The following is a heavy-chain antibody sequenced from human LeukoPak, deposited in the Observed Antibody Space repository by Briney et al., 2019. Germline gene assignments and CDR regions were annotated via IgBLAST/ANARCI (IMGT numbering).Heavy chain of an antibody. CDR1: GFTVSSNY. CDR2: IYSGGTT. V-gene: IGHV3-53*04. J-gene: IGHJ4*02. D-gene: IGHD3-3*01. Sequence: GGSLRLSCAASGFTVSSNYMTWVRQAPGKGLEGVSVIYSGGTTYYADSVKGRFTISRHNSKNTLYLQMNSLRPEDTAVYYCAKVPRQYYDFWSGYEYYFDYWGQGTLVTVSS. CDR3: AKVPRQYYDFWSGYEYYFDY.